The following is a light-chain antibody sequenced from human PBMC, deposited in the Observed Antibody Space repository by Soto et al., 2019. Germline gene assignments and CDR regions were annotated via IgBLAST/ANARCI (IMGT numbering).Light chain of an antibody. V-gene: IGKV1-5*01. Sequence: DIQMTQSPSTLSASVGDRVTITCRASQNVNKWLAWFQQKPGKVPKLLIFDASTLQTGVPSRFGGGGSGTEFTLTIASLQPEDFSTYYCQQSDSTPYTFGQGTKVDIK. CDR3: QQSDSTPYT. CDR1: QNVNKW. J-gene: IGKJ2*01. CDR2: DAS.